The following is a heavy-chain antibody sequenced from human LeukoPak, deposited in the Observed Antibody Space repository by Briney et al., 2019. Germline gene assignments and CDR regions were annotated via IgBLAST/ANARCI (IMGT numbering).Heavy chain of an antibody. J-gene: IGHJ4*02. V-gene: IGHV4-31*01. Sequence: SETLSLTCTVSGGSISSGVYYWSWIRQHPGTGLEWVGYISDRGSTYYNPSLKSQVTVSVDTSKSQFSLKVSSVTAADTAVYYCARGARMTFDYWGQGTLVTVSS. CDR2: ISDRGST. CDR1: GGSISSGVYY. D-gene: IGHD4/OR15-4a*01. CDR3: ARGARMTFDY.